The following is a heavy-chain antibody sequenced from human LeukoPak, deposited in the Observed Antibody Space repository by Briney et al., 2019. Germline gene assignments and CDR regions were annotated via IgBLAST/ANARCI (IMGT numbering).Heavy chain of an antibody. CDR1: GFTFSSYG. J-gene: IGHJ4*02. CDR2: IWYDGSNK. V-gene: IGHV3-33*01. D-gene: IGHD6-19*01. CDR3: AREAGQWLANFDY. Sequence: GGSLRLSCAASGFTFSSYGMHWVRQAPGKGLEWVAVIWYDGSNKYYADSVKGRFTISRDNSKNTLYLQMNSLRAEDTAVYYCAREAGQWLANFDYWGQGTLVTVS.